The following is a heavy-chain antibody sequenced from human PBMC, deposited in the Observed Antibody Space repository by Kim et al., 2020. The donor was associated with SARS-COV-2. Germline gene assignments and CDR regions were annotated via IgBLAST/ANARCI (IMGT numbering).Heavy chain of an antibody. V-gene: IGHV3-23*01. CDR2: ISGSGGST. J-gene: IGHJ4*02. D-gene: IGHD3-22*01. Sequence: GGSLRLSCAASGFTFSSYAMTWVRQAPGKGLEWVSVISGSGGSTFHADSVKGRFTISRDNSKNTLYLQMYSLRAEDTAVYYCARLGYYDSSGYGYYFDYWGQGTLVTVSS. CDR3: ARLGYYDSSGYGYYFDY. CDR1: GFTFSSYA.